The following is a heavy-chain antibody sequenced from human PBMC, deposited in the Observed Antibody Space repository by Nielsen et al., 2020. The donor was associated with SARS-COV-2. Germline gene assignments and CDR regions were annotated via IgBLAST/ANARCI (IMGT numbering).Heavy chain of an antibody. CDR3: ARLCRIGVVDHDAFDI. Sequence: SETLSFTCTVSGASITDYYWSWIRQPPGKGLEWIGYFSYSGITNYNPTLKSRVTISADTSRQKVSLKVTSVTATDAAMYFCARLCRIGVVDHDAFDIWGQGTMVAVSS. CDR1: GASITDYY. V-gene: IGHV4-59*08. D-gene: IGHD6-19*01. J-gene: IGHJ3*02. CDR2: FSYSGIT.